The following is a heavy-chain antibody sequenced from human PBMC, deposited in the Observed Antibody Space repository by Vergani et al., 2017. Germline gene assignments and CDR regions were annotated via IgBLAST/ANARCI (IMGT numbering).Heavy chain of an antibody. CDR2: IYSGGST. V-gene: IGHV3-23*03. Sequence: EVQLLESGGGLVQPGGSLRLSCAASGFTFSSYAMSWVRQAPGKGLEWVSVIYSGGSTYYADSVKGRFTISRDNSKNTLYLQMNSLRAEDTAVYYCARRATEDYYYYGMDVWGQGTTVTVSS. CDR3: ARRATEDYYYYGMDV. CDR1: GFTFSSYA. D-gene: IGHD1-1*01. J-gene: IGHJ6*02.